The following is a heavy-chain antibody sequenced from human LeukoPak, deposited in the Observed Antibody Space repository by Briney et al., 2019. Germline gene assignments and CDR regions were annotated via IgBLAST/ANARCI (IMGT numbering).Heavy chain of an antibody. CDR1: GFTLSSYW. V-gene: IGHV3-74*01. CDR2: INGDGSMT. Sequence: GGSLRLSCAASGFTLSSYWMPWGRQAPGKGLVWVSRINGDGSMTNYADSVKGRFTISRDNAKNTVYLEMHSLRAEDTGLYYCARDIRDYDLWGQGTLVTVSS. CDR3: ARDIRDYDL. D-gene: IGHD5-12*01. J-gene: IGHJ4*02.